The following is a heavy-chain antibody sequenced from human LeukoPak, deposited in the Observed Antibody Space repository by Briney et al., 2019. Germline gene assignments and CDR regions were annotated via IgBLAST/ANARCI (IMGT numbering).Heavy chain of an antibody. Sequence: ASVKVSCKASGYIFSRNGITWVRQAPGQGLEWMGWISGYNGNTVYAQTFRDRVTMTTDTSTNTAYMDLRSLRSDDTAVYYCARSGHCSGTGCYAEGVDFWGQGTLVTVS. D-gene: IGHD2-2*01. CDR1: GYIFSRNG. CDR2: ISGYNGNT. J-gene: IGHJ4*02. V-gene: IGHV1-18*01. CDR3: ARSGHCSGTGCYAEGVDF.